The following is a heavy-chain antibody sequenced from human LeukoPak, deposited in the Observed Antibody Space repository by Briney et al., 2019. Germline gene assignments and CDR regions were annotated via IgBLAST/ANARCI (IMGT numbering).Heavy chain of an antibody. CDR1: AASISNYY. CDR3: ASPRSGYRYTFDY. J-gene: IGHJ4*02. CDR2: ISTSGST. V-gene: IGHV4-4*09. Sequence: PSETLSLTCAVSAASISNYYWSWIRQAPGKGLEWIGYISTSGSTNYNPSLKGRVSISLDTSKNRFSLNLNFVTAADTAVYYCASPRSGYRYTFDYWGQGALVTVSS. D-gene: IGHD3-22*01.